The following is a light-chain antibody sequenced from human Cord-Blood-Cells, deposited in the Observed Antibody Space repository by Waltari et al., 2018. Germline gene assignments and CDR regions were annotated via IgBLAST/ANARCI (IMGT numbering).Light chain of an antibody. V-gene: IGLV2-14*01. CDR3: SSYTSSSTVV. Sequence: PPSSVSWSPGQSITISCTGTSSGVGGYHYVSWYQQHPGKAPKLMIYDVSNRPSGVSNRFSGSKSGNTASLTISGLQAEDEADYYCSSYTSSSTVVFGGGTKLTVL. CDR1: SSGVGGYHY. J-gene: IGLJ2*01. CDR2: DVS.